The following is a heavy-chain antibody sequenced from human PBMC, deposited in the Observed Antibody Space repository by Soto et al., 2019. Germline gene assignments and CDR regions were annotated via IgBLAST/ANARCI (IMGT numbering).Heavy chain of an antibody. CDR1: GFMFDDYA. Sequence: EVQLVESGGGLVQPGRSLRLSCAASGFMFDDYAMHWVRQAPGKGLEWVSGISWNSGSIGYADSVKGRFTISRDNAKNSLYLQMNSLRDEDTAVYYCAKEIREGWAGEFRGSEYWGQGTLVTVSS. D-gene: IGHD3-10*01. CDR3: AKEIREGWAGEFRGSEY. CDR2: ISWNSGSI. J-gene: IGHJ4*02. V-gene: IGHV3-9*01.